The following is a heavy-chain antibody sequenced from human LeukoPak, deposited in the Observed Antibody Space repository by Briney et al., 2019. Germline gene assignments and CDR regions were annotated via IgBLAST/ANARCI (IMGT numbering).Heavy chain of an antibody. V-gene: IGHV1-69*01. Sequence: ASVKVSCKASGGTFSSYAISWVRQAPGQGLEWMGGIIPIFGTANYAQKFQGRVTITADESTSTAYMELSSLRSEDTAVYYCARDRRDRGVPYMDVWGKGTTVTVSS. D-gene: IGHD3-10*01. CDR2: IIPIFGTA. J-gene: IGHJ6*03. CDR3: ARDRRDRGVPYMDV. CDR1: GGTFSSYA.